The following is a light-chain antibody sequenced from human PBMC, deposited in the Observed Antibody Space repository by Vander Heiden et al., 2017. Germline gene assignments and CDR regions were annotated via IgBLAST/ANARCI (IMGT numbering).Light chain of an antibody. CDR1: SSNIGSNS. Sequence: QSVLTKPPSASATPGKRVTISCFGVSSNIGSNSVNWYQQIPGTAPRLLIFGNEQRPSGVPDRFSGSKSGTAASLAISGLQSEDEGDYYCAAWDDSLNGPLFGGGTKLSVL. CDR3: AAWDDSLNGPL. V-gene: IGLV1-44*01. J-gene: IGLJ2*01. CDR2: GNE.